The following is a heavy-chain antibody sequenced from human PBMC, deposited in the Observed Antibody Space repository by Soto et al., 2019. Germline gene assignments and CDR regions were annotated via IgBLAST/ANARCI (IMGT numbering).Heavy chain of an antibody. Sequence: SQTLSLTCAISGDSVSSNSAAWSWIRQSPSRGLEWLGRTYYRSKWYNDYAVSVKSRITINPDTSKNQFSLQLNSVTPEDTAVYYCARDRVLLWFGEPSRFDYWGQGTLVTVSS. CDR1: GDSVSSNSAA. CDR2: TYYRSKWYN. J-gene: IGHJ4*02. CDR3: ARDRVLLWFGEPSRFDY. D-gene: IGHD3-10*01. V-gene: IGHV6-1*01.